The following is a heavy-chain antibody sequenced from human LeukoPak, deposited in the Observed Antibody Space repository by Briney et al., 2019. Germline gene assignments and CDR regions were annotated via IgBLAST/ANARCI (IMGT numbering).Heavy chain of an antibody. J-gene: IGHJ6*04. CDR3: AELGITMIGGV. D-gene: IGHD3-10*02. CDR1: GLTFSSYN. V-gene: IGHV3-21*01. Sequence: GGSLRLSCAASGLTFSSYNMNWVRQAPGKALEWVSSISRSSTYISYADSVKGRFTISRDNAKNSLYLQMNSLRAEDTAVYYCAELGITMIGGVWGKGTTVTISS. CDR2: ISRSSTYI.